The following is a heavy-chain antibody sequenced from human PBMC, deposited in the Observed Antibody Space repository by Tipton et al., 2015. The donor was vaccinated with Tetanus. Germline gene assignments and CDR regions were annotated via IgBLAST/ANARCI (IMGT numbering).Heavy chain of an antibody. CDR2: ITSSSSTI. D-gene: IGHD6-13*01. J-gene: IGHJ5*02. CDR3: ARAFFAAATS. CDR1: GLTFSSYN. Sequence: SLRLSCAASGLTFSSYNMNWVRQAPGKGLEWVSYITSSSSTIYYADSVKGRFTISRDNAKNSLYLQMNSLRDDDTAVYYCARAFFAAATSWGQGTPVTVSS. V-gene: IGHV3-48*02.